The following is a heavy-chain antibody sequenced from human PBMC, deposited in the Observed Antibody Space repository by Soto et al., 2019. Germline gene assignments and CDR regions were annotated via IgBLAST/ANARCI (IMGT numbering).Heavy chain of an antibody. J-gene: IGHJ6*03. V-gene: IGHV4-39*01. CDR1: GGSISSSSYY. CDR2: IYYSGST. CDR3: ASITAAAGEDYYYYYYMDV. D-gene: IGHD6-13*01. Sequence: QLLLQESGPGLLKPSETLSLTCTVSGGSISSSSYYWGWIRQPPGKGLEWIGSIYYSGSTYYNPSLKSRVTISVDTSKNQFSLKLSSVTAADTAVYYCASITAAAGEDYYYYYYMDVWGKGTTVTVSS.